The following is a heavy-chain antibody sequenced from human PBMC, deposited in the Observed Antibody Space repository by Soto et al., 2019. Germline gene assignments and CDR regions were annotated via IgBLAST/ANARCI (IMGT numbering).Heavy chain of an antibody. CDR1: GYTFTTYG. J-gene: IGHJ6*02. CDR2: ISAYNGNT. D-gene: IGHD1-1*01. Sequence: ASVKVSCKASGYTFTTYGINWVRQAPGQGLEWMGWISAYNGNTNYAQKHQGRVTMTTDTSTSTAYMELRSLRSDDTAVYYCARVWVGTTFAYYYGMDVWGQGTTVTVSS. V-gene: IGHV1-18*01. CDR3: ARVWVGTTFAYYYGMDV.